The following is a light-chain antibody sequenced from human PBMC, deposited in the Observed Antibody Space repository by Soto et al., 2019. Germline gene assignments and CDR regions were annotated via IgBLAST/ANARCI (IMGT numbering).Light chain of an antibody. V-gene: IGLV2-8*01. CDR1: SSDVGGYNY. J-gene: IGLJ2*01. Sequence: QSVLTQPPSASGSPGQSVTISCTGSSSDVGGYNYVSWYQQHPGKAPKLMIYEVSKRPSGVPDRLSGSMSGNTVSLTVSGLQAEDEADYYCSSYGGSNTVVFGGGTKLTVL. CDR2: EVS. CDR3: SSYGGSNTVV.